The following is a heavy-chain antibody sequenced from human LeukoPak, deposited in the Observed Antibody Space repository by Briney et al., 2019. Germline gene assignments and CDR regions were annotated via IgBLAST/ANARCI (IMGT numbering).Heavy chain of an antibody. CDR1: GFTFSSCR. CDR2: IKQDESER. CDR3: AREYGDYPYFDY. V-gene: IGHV3-7*01. D-gene: IGHD4-17*01. J-gene: IGHJ4*02. Sequence: PGGTLRLSCAASGFTFSSCRKSWGRLAPAKGLGRVSNIKQDESERYYVDSAKDRCTIFRENAKNTLYSQMYSLITVATTVVYCAREYGDYPYFDYWGQGTLVTVSS.